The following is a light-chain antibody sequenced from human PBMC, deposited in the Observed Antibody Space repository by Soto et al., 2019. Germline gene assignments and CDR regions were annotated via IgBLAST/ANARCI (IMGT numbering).Light chain of an antibody. Sequence: EIVLTQSPATVSLSPGERATLSCRASQSVSSDLAWFQQKPGQAPRLLIYGASNRATGIPARFSGSGSGTDFTLTISSLEPEDFAVYHCQHRTNWPPDLTFGGGTKVEIK. V-gene: IGKV3-11*01. CDR3: QHRTNWPPDLT. CDR2: GAS. CDR1: QSVSSD. J-gene: IGKJ4*01.